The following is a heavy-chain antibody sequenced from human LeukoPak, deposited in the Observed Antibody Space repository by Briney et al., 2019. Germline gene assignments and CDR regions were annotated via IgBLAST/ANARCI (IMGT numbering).Heavy chain of an antibody. CDR2: ISAYNGNT. J-gene: IGHJ4*02. D-gene: IGHD6-6*01. Sequence: ASVKVSCKASGYTFTSYGISWVRQAPGQGLEWMGWISAYNGNTNYAQKLQGRVTMTTVTSTSTAYMELRSLRSDDTAAYYCAVSGQLGDYFDYWGQGTLVTVSS. CDR1: GYTFTSYG. CDR3: AVSGQLGDYFDY. V-gene: IGHV1-18*01.